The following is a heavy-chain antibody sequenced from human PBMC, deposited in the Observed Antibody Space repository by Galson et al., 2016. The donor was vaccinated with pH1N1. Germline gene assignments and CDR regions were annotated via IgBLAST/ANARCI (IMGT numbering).Heavy chain of an antibody. Sequence: PALVKPTQTLTLTCTFSGFSLSTSGMCVSWIRQPPGKALEWLALIDWDDDKYYSTSLKTRLTISKDTSKNQVVLTMTNMDPVDTATYYCARFNDGDYVNYFDYWGQGTLVTVSS. D-gene: IGHD4-17*01. V-gene: IGHV2-70*01. CDR1: GFSLSTSGMC. CDR2: IDWDDDK. CDR3: ARFNDGDYVNYFDY. J-gene: IGHJ4*02.